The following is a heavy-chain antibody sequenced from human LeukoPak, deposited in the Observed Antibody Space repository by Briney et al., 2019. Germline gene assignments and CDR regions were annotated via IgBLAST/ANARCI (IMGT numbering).Heavy chain of an antibody. CDR1: GGSISSGGYY. CDR2: IYHSGST. Sequence: KPSETLSLTCTVSGGSISSGGYYWSWIRQPPGKGLEWIGYIYHSGSTYYNPSLKSRVTISVDRSKNQFSLKLSSVTAADTAVYYCARDGSKNYDFWSGYYNYWGQGTLVTVSS. V-gene: IGHV4-30-2*01. D-gene: IGHD3-3*01. CDR3: ARDGSKNYDFWSGYYNY. J-gene: IGHJ4*02.